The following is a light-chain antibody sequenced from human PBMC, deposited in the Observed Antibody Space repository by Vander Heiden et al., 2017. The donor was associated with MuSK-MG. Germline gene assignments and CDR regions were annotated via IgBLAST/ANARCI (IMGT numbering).Light chain of an antibody. J-gene: IGLJ3*02. CDR1: SSNGRSNT. V-gene: IGLV1-44*01. CDR2: SNN. Sequence: QSVLTQPPSASGPPGQRVPIASSGSSSNGRSNTVNWYQQPRGRAAKLLIYSNNRRPSGVPDRFSGSKSGTSASLAISGLQSEDEADYYCAAWDDSLNGPWVFGGGTKLTVL. CDR3: AAWDDSLNGPWV.